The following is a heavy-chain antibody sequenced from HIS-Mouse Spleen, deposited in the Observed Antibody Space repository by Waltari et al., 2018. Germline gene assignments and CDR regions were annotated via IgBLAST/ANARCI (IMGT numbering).Heavy chain of an antibody. CDR3: ARVQSGSYPLDY. J-gene: IGHJ4*02. CDR2: ISYDGSNK. Sequence: QVQLVESGGGVVQPGRSLRLSWAASGFTFSSYAMHWVRQAPGKGLEWVAVISYDGSNKYYADSVKGRFTISRDNSKNTLYLQMNSLRAEDTAVYYCARVQSGSYPLDYWGQGTLVTVSS. CDR1: GFTFSSYA. D-gene: IGHD1-26*01. V-gene: IGHV3-30-3*01.